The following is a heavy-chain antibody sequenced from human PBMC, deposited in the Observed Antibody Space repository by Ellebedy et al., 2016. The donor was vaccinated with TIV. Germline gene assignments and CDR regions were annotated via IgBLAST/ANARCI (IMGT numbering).Heavy chain of an antibody. CDR2: ISGSGSST. CDR3: ARDAYYDSSGYYLFDY. Sequence: PGGSLRLSCAASGFTFSSYAMSWVRQAPGKGLEWVSAISGSGSSTYYADSVKGRFTISRDNSKNTLYLQMNSLRAEDTAVYYCARDAYYDSSGYYLFDYWGQGTLVTVSS. J-gene: IGHJ4*02. D-gene: IGHD3-22*01. CDR1: GFTFSSYA. V-gene: IGHV3-23*01.